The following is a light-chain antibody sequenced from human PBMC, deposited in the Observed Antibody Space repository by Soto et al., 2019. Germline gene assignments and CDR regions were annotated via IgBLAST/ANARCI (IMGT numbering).Light chain of an antibody. J-gene: IGKJ5*01. Sequence: EIAMTQSPVTLSVSPGERATLSCRASESVSSNLAWYQQKPGQAPRLLIYAASTRASGIPVRFSGSGSGTEFTLTIGSLQSEDFAVYYCQHYNNWPPITFGQGTRLEIK. V-gene: IGKV3-15*01. CDR1: ESVSSN. CDR3: QHYNNWPPIT. CDR2: AAS.